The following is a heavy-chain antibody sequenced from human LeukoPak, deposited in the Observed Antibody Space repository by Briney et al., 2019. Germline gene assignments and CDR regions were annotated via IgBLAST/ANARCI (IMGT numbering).Heavy chain of an antibody. Sequence: SETLSLTCTVSGGSISSYYWIWIRQPPGKGLEWIGYIYTSGSTNYNPSLKSRVTISVDTSKNQFSLKLSSVTAADTAVYYCARTDYGSPYYYDSSGYPVGAFDIWGQGTMVTVSS. CDR3: ARTDYGSPYYYDSSGYPVGAFDI. V-gene: IGHV4-4*09. J-gene: IGHJ3*02. CDR1: GGSISSYY. D-gene: IGHD3-22*01. CDR2: IYTSGST.